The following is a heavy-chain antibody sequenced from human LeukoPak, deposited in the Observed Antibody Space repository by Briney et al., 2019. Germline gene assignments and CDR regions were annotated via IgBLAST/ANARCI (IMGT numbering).Heavy chain of an antibody. D-gene: IGHD2-15*01. CDR3: AKFAVVVAASRREFDP. CDR1: GFTFSSYA. Sequence: PGGSLRLSCAASGFTFSSYAMSWVRQAPGKGLEWVSAISGSGGSTYYADSVKGRFTISRDNSKNTLYLQMNSLRAEDTAVYYYAKFAVVVAASRREFDPWGQGTLVTVSS. CDR2: ISGSGGST. J-gene: IGHJ5*02. V-gene: IGHV3-23*01.